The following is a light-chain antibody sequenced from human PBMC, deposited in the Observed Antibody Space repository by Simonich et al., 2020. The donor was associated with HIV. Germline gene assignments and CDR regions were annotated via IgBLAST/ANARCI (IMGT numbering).Light chain of an antibody. Sequence: NFMLTQPHSVSESPGKTVTISCTRSSGSIASNYVQWYQQRPGRAPTTVIYEDNQRPSGVPDRFSGSIDSSSNAASLTISGLNTEDEADYYCQSYDSSNHLVFGGGTKLTVL. CDR2: EDN. CDR3: QSYDSSNHLV. CDR1: SGSIASNY. V-gene: IGLV6-57*03. J-gene: IGLJ3*02.